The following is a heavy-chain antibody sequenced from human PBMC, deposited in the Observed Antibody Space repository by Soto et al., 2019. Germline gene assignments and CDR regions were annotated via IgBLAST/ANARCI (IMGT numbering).Heavy chain of an antibody. Sequence: WGPRSDSVAAARSTVSGYARILVHQAPGKGLEWVSAISGSGGSTYYADSVKGRFTISRDNSKNTLYLQMNSLRAEDTAVYYCAKGPHYYGSGSQYGMEVWGQGTTVTVSS. CDR2: ISGSGGST. V-gene: IGHV3-23*01. CDR3: AKGPHYYGSGSQYGMEV. D-gene: IGHD3-10*01. CDR1: RSTVSGYA. J-gene: IGHJ6*02.